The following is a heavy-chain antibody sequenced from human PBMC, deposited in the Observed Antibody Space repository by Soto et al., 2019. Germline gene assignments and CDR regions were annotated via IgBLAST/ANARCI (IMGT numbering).Heavy chain of an antibody. V-gene: IGHV2-5*02. D-gene: IGHD3-10*01. CDR2: LYWDDDK. CDR1: GFSLRTTGAG. J-gene: IGHJ5*02. CDR3: VSGSFPSWFDP. Sequence: QITLKESGPTLVKPTETLTLTCTFSGFSLRTTGAGVGWIRQPPGMALEWLALLYWDDDKTYSPSLQNRLTITKDTSKNQVILTMTNMDPVDTATYYCVSGSFPSWFDPWGQGTLVTISS.